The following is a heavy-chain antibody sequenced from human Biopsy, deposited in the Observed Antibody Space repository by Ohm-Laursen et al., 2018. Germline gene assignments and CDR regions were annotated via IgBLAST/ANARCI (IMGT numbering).Heavy chain of an antibody. D-gene: IGHD3-10*01. J-gene: IGHJ6*02. CDR3: ARDRFYGSESYYSHYNMDV. V-gene: IGHV3-33*01. CDR2: IWYDGSNK. Sequence: SLRLSCAAFGFTFSSYGIHWVRQAPGKGLEWVAVIWYDGSNKYSADSVKGRFSISRDNSKNTVYLQMNSLRAADTAVYYCARDRFYGSESYYSHYNMDVWGQGTTVSVSS. CDR1: GFTFSSYG.